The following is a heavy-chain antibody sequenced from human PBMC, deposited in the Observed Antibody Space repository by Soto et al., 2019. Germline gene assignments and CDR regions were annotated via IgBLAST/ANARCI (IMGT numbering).Heavy chain of an antibody. Sequence: EVQLVESGGGLVKPGGSLRLSCAASGFTFSSYSMNWVRQAPGKGLEWVSSISSSSSYIYYADSVKGRFTISRDNAKNSLYLQMNSLRAEDTAVYYCARLWQLVQGRIDYWGQGTLVTVSS. CDR2: ISSSSSYI. CDR1: GFTFSSYS. D-gene: IGHD6-13*01. CDR3: ARLWQLVQGRIDY. V-gene: IGHV3-21*01. J-gene: IGHJ4*02.